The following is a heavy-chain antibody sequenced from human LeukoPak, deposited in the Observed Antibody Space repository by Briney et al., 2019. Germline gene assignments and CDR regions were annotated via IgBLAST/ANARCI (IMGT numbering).Heavy chain of an antibody. J-gene: IGHJ5*02. D-gene: IGHD3-3*01. CDR2: ISSSGSTI. CDR1: GFTFSDYY. Sequence: GGSLRLSCAASGFTFSDYYMSWIRQAPGKGLEWVSYISSSGSTIYYADSVKGRFTISRDNAKNSLYLQMNSRRAEDTAVYYCAREEFDFWSGYLNWFEPWGQGTLVTVSS. CDR3: AREEFDFWSGYLNWFEP. V-gene: IGHV3-11*01.